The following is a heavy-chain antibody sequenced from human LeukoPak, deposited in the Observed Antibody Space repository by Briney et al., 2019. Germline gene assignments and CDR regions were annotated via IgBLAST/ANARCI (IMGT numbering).Heavy chain of an antibody. CDR3: ARLADYGNYGPREYLDF. CDR2: IISSSSSI. CDR1: GFTFSNYG. Sequence: PGGSLRLSCAASGFTFSNYGMNWVRQAPGKGLEWVSSIISSSSSIYYADSLKGRFTISRDNAKTSLYLQMNSLRAEDTAVYYCARLADYGNYGPREYLDFWGQGTLVTV. D-gene: IGHD4-11*01. V-gene: IGHV3-21*01. J-gene: IGHJ4*02.